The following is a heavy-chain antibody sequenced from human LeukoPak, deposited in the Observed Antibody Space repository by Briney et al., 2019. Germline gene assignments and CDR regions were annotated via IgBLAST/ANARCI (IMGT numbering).Heavy chain of an antibody. CDR3: ARDSTGYYRYFDL. Sequence: ASVKVSCKASGGTFSSYAISWVRQAPGQGLEWMGRIIPILGIANYAQKFQGRVTITADKSTSTAYMELSSLRSEDTAVYYCARDSTGYYRYFDLWGRGTLVTVSS. CDR1: GGTFSSYA. V-gene: IGHV1-69*04. CDR2: IIPILGIA. J-gene: IGHJ2*01. D-gene: IGHD3-9*01.